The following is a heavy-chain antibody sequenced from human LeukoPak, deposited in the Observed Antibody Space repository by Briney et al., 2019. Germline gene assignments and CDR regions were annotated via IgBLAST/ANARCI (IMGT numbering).Heavy chain of an antibody. V-gene: IGHV1-69*01. Sequence: GSSVKVSCKASGGTFSSYAISWVRQAPGQGLEWMGGIIPIFGTANYAQKFQGRVTITADESTSTAYMELSSPRSEDTAVYYCARGVSGSSLYDAFDIWGQGTMVTVSS. J-gene: IGHJ3*02. CDR3: ARGVSGSSLYDAFDI. CDR2: IIPIFGTA. D-gene: IGHD1-26*01. CDR1: GGTFSSYA.